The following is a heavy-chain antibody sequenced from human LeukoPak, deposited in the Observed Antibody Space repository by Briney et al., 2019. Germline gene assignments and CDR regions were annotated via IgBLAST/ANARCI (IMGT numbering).Heavy chain of an antibody. CDR3: ARNGEGYCSGGSCYRLDY. CDR2: INPSGGST. J-gene: IGHJ4*02. Sequence: ASVKVSCKASGYTFTIYYMHWVRQAPGQGLEWMGIINPSGGSTSHAQKFQGRVTMTRDTSTSTVYMELSSLRSEDTAVYYCARNGEGYCSGGSCYRLDYWGQGTLVTVSS. CDR1: GYTFTIYY. D-gene: IGHD2-15*01. V-gene: IGHV1-46*01.